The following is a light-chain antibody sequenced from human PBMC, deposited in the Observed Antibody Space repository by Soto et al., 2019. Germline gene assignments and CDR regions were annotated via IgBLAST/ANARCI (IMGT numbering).Light chain of an antibody. CDR1: QGISSF. CDR3: QQLNSYPLT. CDR2: AAS. J-gene: IGKJ4*01. Sequence: DIQLTQSPSFLSASVGDRVTITCRASQGISSFLVWYQQKPGRAPKVLIYAASTLQSGVPSRFSGSGSGTEFTLTISSLQPEDFATYYCQQLNSYPLTFGGGTKVDIK. V-gene: IGKV1-9*01.